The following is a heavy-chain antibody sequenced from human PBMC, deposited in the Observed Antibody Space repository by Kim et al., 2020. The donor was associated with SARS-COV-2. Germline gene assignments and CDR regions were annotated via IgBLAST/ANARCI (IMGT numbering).Heavy chain of an antibody. CDR3: ANPGRAYCSSGSCRDDAFDI. Sequence: GGSLRLSCAASGFPFSSYALSWVRQAPGKGLEWVSAVDGGGGSTYYADSVKGRFTISRDNSKNTVYLQMNSLRAEDTAVYYCANPGRAYCSSGSCRDDAFDIWGQGTMVIVSS. D-gene: IGHD2-15*01. CDR1: GFPFSSYA. V-gene: IGHV3-23*01. J-gene: IGHJ3*02. CDR2: VDGGGGST.